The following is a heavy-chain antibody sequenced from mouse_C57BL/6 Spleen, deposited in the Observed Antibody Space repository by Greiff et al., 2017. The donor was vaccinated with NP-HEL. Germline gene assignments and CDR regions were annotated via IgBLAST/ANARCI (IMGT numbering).Heavy chain of an antibody. CDR2: IYPGDGDT. J-gene: IGHJ2*01. CDR3: ARDDIYYYGSDY. V-gene: IGHV1-80*01. D-gene: IGHD1-1*01. Sequence: QVQLKQSGAELVKPGASVKISCKASGYAFSSYWMNWVKQRPGKGLEWIGQIYPGDGDTNYNGKFKGKATLTADKSSSTAYMQLSSLTSEDSAVYFCARDDIYYYGSDYWGQGTTLTVSS. CDR1: GYAFSSYW.